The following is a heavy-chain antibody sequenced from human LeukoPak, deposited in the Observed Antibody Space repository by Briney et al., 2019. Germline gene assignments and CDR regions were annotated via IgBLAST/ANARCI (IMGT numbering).Heavy chain of an antibody. CDR1: GYSFIRYW. CDR2: IYPGDSDT. J-gene: IGHJ6*03. V-gene: IGHV5-51*01. Sequence: GESLKISCKCSGYSFIRYWIGWVRQMPGKDLEWMGIIYPGDSDTRYSPSFQGQVTISADKSISTAYLQWSSLKASDTAMYYCARHVVVPATNDYYYYMDVWGKGTTVTVSS. CDR3: ARHVVVPATNDYYYYMDV. D-gene: IGHD2-2*01.